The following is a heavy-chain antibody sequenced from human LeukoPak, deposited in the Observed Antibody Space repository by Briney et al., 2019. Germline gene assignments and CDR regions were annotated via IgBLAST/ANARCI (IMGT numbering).Heavy chain of an antibody. CDR3: ARDSTYYYDSSGYSDFDY. J-gene: IGHJ4*02. CDR2: ISSSSSTI. CDR1: GFTFSSYS. V-gene: IGHV3-48*01. Sequence: GGSLRLSCAASGFTFSSYSMNWVRQAPGKGLEWVSYISSSSSTIYYAHSVKGRFTISRDNAKNSLYLQMNSLRAEDTAVYYCARDSTYYYDSSGYSDFDYWGQGTLVTVSS. D-gene: IGHD3-22*01.